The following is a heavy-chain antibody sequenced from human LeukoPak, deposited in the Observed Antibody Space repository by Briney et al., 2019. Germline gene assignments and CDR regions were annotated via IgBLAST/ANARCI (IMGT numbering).Heavy chain of an antibody. D-gene: IGHD1-7*01. CDR3: AGRSTGTTYFDY. CDR2: IYTSGST. J-gene: IGHJ4*02. CDR1: GGSISSYD. Sequence: PSETLCLTCTVSGGSISSYDWSWIRQPPGKGLEWVGDIYTSGSTNYNPSLKTRVTISVDTSKNQYSLKLSSVTAADTAVYYCAGRSTGTTYFDYWGQGTLVTVSS. V-gene: IGHV4-4*09.